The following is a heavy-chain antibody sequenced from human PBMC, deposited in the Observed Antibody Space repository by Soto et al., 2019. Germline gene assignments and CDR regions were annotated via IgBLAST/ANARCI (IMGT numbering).Heavy chain of an antibody. CDR2: IYPGDSDT. V-gene: IGHV5-51*01. D-gene: IGHD2-15*01. CDR1: GYSFTSYW. J-gene: IGHJ6*03. CDR3: ARRGRTRVVEWWDGSYYYMDV. Sequence: PGESLKISCKGSGYSFTSYWIGWVRQMPGKGLEWMGIIYPGDSDTRYSPSFQGQVTISADKSISTAYLQWSSLKASDTAMYYCARRGRTRVVEWWDGSYYYMDVWGKGTTVTVSS.